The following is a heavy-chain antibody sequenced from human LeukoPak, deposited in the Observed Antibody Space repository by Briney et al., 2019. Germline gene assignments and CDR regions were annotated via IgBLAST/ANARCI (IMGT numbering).Heavy chain of an antibody. J-gene: IGHJ6*02. Sequence: SQTLSLTCAISGDSVSSNSAAWNWIRQSPSRGLEWLGRTYYRSKWYNDYAVSVKSRITINPDTSKNQFSLQPNSVTPEDTAVYYCAGAVAAAGTHYYYYYGMDVWGQGTTVTVSS. CDR3: AGAVAAAGTHYYYYYGMDV. CDR1: GDSVSSNSAA. CDR2: TYYRSKWYN. V-gene: IGHV6-1*01. D-gene: IGHD6-13*01.